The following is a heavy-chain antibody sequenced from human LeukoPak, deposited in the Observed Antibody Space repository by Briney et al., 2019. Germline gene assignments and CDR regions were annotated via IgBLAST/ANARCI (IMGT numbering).Heavy chain of an antibody. Sequence: GGSLRLSCAASGFTFSSYAMSWVRQAPGKGLEWVSAISGSGGSTYYADSVKGRFTISRDNAKNSLYLQMNSLRAEDTALYYCAKAKEMATIFAGAFDIWGQGTMVTVSS. J-gene: IGHJ3*02. CDR1: GFTFSSYA. CDR2: ISGSGGST. CDR3: AKAKEMATIFAGAFDI. V-gene: IGHV3-23*01. D-gene: IGHD5-24*01.